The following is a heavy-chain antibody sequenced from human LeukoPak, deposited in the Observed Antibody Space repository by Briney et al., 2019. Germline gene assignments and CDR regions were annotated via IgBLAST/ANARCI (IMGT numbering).Heavy chain of an antibody. CDR2: IYSGGST. V-gene: IGHV3-53*01. CDR1: GFIVSDNY. Sequence: GGSLRLSCAASGFIVSDNYMSWVRQAPGQGLEWVSVIYSGGSTYYADSVKGRFTISRDNSKNTVFLQLNSLRAEDTAVYYCARYHYDSSGYPYYFDYWGRGTLVTVSS. CDR3: ARYHYDSSGYPYYFDY. D-gene: IGHD3-22*01. J-gene: IGHJ4*02.